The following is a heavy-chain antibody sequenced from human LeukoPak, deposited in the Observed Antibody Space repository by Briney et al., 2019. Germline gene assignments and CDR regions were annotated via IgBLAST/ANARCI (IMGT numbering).Heavy chain of an antibody. Sequence: GGSLRLSCAASGFTFSTYWMHWVRQAPGKGLEWVSYITSSSGTTFNADSVRGRFTISRDNGKNSPYLQMNSLRAEDTAVYYCARTQGGFGEFKAFDIWGQGTMVTVSS. CDR1: GFTFSTYW. J-gene: IGHJ3*02. V-gene: IGHV3-48*01. CDR3: ARTQGGFGEFKAFDI. CDR2: ITSSSGTT. D-gene: IGHD3-10*01.